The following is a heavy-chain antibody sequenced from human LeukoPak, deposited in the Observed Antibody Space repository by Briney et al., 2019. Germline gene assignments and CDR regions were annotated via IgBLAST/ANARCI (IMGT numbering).Heavy chain of an antibody. CDR3: ASTQRGYSYGTNWFDP. D-gene: IGHD5-18*01. J-gene: IGHJ5*02. CDR1: GFTFSSYS. CDR2: ISSTNTYI. Sequence: GGSLRLSCAASGFTFSSYSMNWVRQAPGKGLEWVSSISSTNTYIYYADSVKGRFTISRDNAKNSLYLQMDSLRAEDTAVYYRASTQRGYSYGTNWFDPWGQGTLVTVSS. V-gene: IGHV3-21*01.